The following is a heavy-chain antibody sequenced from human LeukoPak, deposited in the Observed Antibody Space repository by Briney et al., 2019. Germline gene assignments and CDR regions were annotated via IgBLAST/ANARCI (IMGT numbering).Heavy chain of an antibody. CDR3: ARVSLYDSSGYYWYYYYYYYMDV. J-gene: IGHJ6*03. CDR1: GFTFSSYS. CDR2: ISSSSSYI. V-gene: IGHV3-21*01. Sequence: GGSLRLSCAASGFTFSSYSMNWVRQAPGKGLEGVSSISSSSSYIYYADSVKGRFTISRDNAKNSLYLQMNSLRAEDTAVYYCARVSLYDSSGYYWYYYYYYYMDVWGKGTTVTVSS. D-gene: IGHD3-22*01.